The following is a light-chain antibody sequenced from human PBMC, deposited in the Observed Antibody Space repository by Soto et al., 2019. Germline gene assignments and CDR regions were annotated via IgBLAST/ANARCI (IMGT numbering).Light chain of an antibody. J-gene: IGLJ2*01. V-gene: IGLV2-14*01. CDR2: EVT. CDR3: SSYTTRSTLV. CDR1: SSDVGAYNF. Sequence: QSALTQPASVSGSPGQSITISCTGTSSDVGAYNFVSWYQQFPGKAPKLMIYEVTHRPPGISDRFSGSKSANTASLTISGLQAADEAFYYCSSYTTRSTLVFGGGTKLTVL.